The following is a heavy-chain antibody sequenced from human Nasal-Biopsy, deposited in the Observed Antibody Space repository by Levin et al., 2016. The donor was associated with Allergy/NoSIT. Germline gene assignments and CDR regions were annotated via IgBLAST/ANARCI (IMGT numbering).Heavy chain of an antibody. J-gene: IGHJ1*01. D-gene: IGHD5-24*01. CDR1: GFTFKNYG. CDR3: VMATSRGSLRF. Sequence: GGSLRLSCAASGFTFKNYGMHWVRQAPGKALDWVAFISNDGTHENFGDSVKGRFSITRDNARDTLYLQMTTLTIEDTAIYFCVMATSRGSLRFWGQGTQVTVSP. V-gene: IGHV3-30*03. CDR2: ISNDGTHE.